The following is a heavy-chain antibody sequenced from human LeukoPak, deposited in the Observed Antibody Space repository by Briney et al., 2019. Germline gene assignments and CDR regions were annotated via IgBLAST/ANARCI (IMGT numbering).Heavy chain of an antibody. CDR3: TRGYYDSSDFEYFHH. CDR1: GYSFTDYY. J-gene: IGHJ1*01. Sequence: ASVKVSCKTSGYSFTDYYMHWVRQAPGQGLEWMGWINPNSGGTNFAQRFQDRVTMTRDMSIGTAYMELSRLRSDDTAIYYCTRGYYDSSDFEYFHHWGQGTLVTVSS. D-gene: IGHD3-22*01. CDR2: INPNSGGT. V-gene: IGHV1-2*02.